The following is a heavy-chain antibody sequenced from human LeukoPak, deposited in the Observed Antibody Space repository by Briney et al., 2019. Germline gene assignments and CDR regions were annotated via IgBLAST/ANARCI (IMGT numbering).Heavy chain of an antibody. D-gene: IGHD6-19*01. CDR2: INPNSGGT. CDR1: GYTFTSYY. J-gene: IGHJ4*02. Sequence: GASVKVSCKASGYTFTSYYMHWVRQAPGQGLEWMGWINPNSGGTNYAQKFQGRVTMTRDTSISAAYMELSRLTSDDAAVYYCARSDASGWKDFWGQGTLVTVSS. V-gene: IGHV1-2*02. CDR3: ARSDASGWKDF.